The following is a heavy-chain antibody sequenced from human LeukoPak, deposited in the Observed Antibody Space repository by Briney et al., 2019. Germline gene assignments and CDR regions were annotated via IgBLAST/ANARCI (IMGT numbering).Heavy chain of an antibody. CDR2: INTDGSNT. Sequence: GGSLRLSCAASGFTFSNYWMHWVRQAPGKGLVWISRINTDGSNTDYADSVKGRFTISRDNAKNTLYLQMNSLRAEDTAVYYWARAVGATGGDAFDLWGQGTMVPFSS. V-gene: IGHV3-74*01. J-gene: IGHJ3*01. CDR3: ARAVGATGGDAFDL. CDR1: GFTFSNYW. D-gene: IGHD1-26*01.